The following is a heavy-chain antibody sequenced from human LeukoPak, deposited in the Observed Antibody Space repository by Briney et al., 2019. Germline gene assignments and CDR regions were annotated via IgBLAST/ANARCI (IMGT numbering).Heavy chain of an antibody. CDR2: IYHSGST. CDR3: ARERYSNYNWFDP. Sequence: SETLSLTCTVSGDSISTYYWSWIRQPPGKGLEWSGYIYHSGSTNYNPSLKSRVSISVDTSKNQFSLKLSSVTAADTAVYYCARERYSNYNWFDPWGQGTLVTVSS. J-gene: IGHJ5*02. CDR1: GDSISTYY. V-gene: IGHV4-59*01. D-gene: IGHD4-11*01.